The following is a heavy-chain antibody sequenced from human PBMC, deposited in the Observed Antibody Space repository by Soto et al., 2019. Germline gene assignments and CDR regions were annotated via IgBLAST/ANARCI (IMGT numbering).Heavy chain of an antibody. CDR1: GYTFTSYG. CDR2: ISAYNGNT. D-gene: IGHD5-18*01. CDR3: ARDEGGYSYGFPVLS. J-gene: IGHJ4*02. Sequence: QVQLVQSGAEVKKPWASVKVSCKASGYTFTSYGISWVRQAPGQGLEWMGWISAYNGNTNYAQKLQGRVTMTTDTCKSTAYMELRSLGSDDTAVCYCARDEGGYSYGFPVLSWGQGTLITVSS. V-gene: IGHV1-18*01.